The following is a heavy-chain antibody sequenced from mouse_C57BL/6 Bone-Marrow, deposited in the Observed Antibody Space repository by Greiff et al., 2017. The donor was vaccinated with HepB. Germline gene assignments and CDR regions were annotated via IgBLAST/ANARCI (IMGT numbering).Heavy chain of an antibody. J-gene: IGHJ4*01. CDR1: GYAFSSYW. D-gene: IGHD4-1*01. Sequence: QVQLKQSGAELVKPGASVKISCKASGYAFSSYWMNWVKQRPGKGLEWIGQIYPGDGDTNYNGKFKGKATLTADKSSSTAYMQLSSLTSEDSAVYFCGGNWDDAMDYWGQGTSVTVSS. CDR2: IYPGDGDT. V-gene: IGHV1-80*01. CDR3: GGNWDDAMDY.